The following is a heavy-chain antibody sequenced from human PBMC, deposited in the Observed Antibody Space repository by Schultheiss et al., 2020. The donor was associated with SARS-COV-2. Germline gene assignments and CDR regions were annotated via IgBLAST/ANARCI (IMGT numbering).Heavy chain of an antibody. J-gene: IGHJ6*02. Sequence: SETLSLTCAVYGGSFSGYYWSWIRQPPGKGLEWIGEINHSGSTNYNPSLKSRVTMSVDTSKNQFSLKLSSVTAADTAVYYCAREWGSGWPNYYYYGMDVWGQGTTVTVSS. D-gene: IGHD6-19*01. CDR2: INHSGST. V-gene: IGHV4-34*01. CDR3: AREWGSGWPNYYYYGMDV. CDR1: GGSFSGYY.